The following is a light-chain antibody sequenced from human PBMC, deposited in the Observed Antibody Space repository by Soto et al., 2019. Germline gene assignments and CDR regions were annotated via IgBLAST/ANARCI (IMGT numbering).Light chain of an antibody. V-gene: IGKV1-5*03. Sequence: DIPMTQSPSTLSASVGDRVTITCRASQSISSWLAWYQQKPGKAPKLLIYKASSLESGVPSRFSGSGSGTEFTLTISRLQPDDFANYYCQQYNSYSRTFGQGTKVEIK. J-gene: IGKJ1*01. CDR2: KAS. CDR1: QSISSW. CDR3: QQYNSYSRT.